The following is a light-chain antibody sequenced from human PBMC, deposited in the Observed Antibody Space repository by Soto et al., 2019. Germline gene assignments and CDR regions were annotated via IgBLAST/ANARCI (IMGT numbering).Light chain of an antibody. J-gene: IGLJ2*01. Sequence: QSALTQPASVSGSPGQSITISCTGTSSDVGGYNYVSWYQQHPGKAPKLMIYDVSNRPSGVSNRFSGSKSGNTASLTISGLQAEDEADYHCSSYTSSSTLGVFGGGTQLPVL. V-gene: IGLV2-14*01. CDR2: DVS. CDR1: SSDVGGYNY. CDR3: SSYTSSSTLGV.